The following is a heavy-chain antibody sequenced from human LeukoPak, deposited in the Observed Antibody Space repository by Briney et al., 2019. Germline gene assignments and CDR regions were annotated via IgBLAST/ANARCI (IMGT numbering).Heavy chain of an antibody. J-gene: IGHJ4*02. D-gene: IGHD6-19*01. V-gene: IGHV4-39*01. Sequence: SETLSLTCTVSGGSISSSSYYWGWIRQPPGKGLEWIGSISYSGSTYYNPSLKSRVTISVDTSKNQFSLTLSSVTAADTAVYYCARHDIIAVAFSYWGQGTLVTVSS. CDR1: GGSISSSSYY. CDR2: ISYSGST. CDR3: ARHDIIAVAFSY.